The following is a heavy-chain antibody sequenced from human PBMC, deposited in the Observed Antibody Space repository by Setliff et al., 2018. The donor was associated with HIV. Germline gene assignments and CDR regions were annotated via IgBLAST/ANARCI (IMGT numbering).Heavy chain of an antibody. J-gene: IGHJ6*03. CDR2: IHYSGST. D-gene: IGHD6-13*01. CDR1: GGSISSGNYY. Sequence: SETLSLTCTVSGGSISSGNYYWSWIRQPPGKGLEWIGYIHYSGSTYYNPSLKSRFTISVDTSKNQFSLKVNSVTAADTAVYYCARGARLLAGYSDRWDYYYMGVWGKGTTVTVSS. V-gene: IGHV4-61*01. CDR3: ARGARLLAGYSDRWDYYYMGV.